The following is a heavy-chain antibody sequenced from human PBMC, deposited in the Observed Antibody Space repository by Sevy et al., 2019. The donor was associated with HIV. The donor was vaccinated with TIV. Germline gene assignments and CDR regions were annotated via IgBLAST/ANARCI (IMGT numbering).Heavy chain of an antibody. CDR2: IYSTGST. CDR3: ERDNFYRRTYCTATGLCAFDV. V-gene: IGHV4-61*02. J-gene: IGHJ3*01. Sequence: SETLSITCTVSGGSISSGPSYWTWIRQPAGKGLEWIGRIYSTGSTNYNPSLRSRFTISVDTSKNQFSLRLSSVAAADTAVYYCERDNFYRRTYCTATGLCAFDVWGQGTLVTVSS. CDR1: GGSISSGPSY. D-gene: IGHD2-8*01.